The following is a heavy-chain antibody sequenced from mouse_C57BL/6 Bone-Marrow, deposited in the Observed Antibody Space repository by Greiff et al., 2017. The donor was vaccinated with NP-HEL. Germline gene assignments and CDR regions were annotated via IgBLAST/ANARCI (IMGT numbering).Heavy chain of an antibody. D-gene: IGHD2-10*02. CDR2: IDPNSGGT. Sequence: VQLQQPGAELVKPGASVNLSCKASGYTFTSYWMHWVKQRPGRGLEWIGRIDPNSGGTKYNEKFKIKATVTVDKPSSTAYMQLSSLTSEDSAVYYCARAYGNYVHYAMDYWGQGTSVTVSS. CDR3: ARAYGNYVHYAMDY. CDR1: GYTFTSYW. V-gene: IGHV1-72*01. J-gene: IGHJ4*01.